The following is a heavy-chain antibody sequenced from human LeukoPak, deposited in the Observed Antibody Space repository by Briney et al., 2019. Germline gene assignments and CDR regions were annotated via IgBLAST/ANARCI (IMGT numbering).Heavy chain of an antibody. D-gene: IGHD6-13*01. CDR2: IYYSGST. J-gene: IGHJ5*02. Sequence: SETLSLTCTVSGGSISSGDYYWSWIRQPPGKGLEWIGYIYYSGSTYYNPSLKSRVTISVDTSKNQFSLKLSSVTAADTAVYYCARGVEAAAGTFDPWGQGTLVTVSS. CDR1: GGSISSGDYY. V-gene: IGHV4-30-4*01. CDR3: ARGVEAAAGTFDP.